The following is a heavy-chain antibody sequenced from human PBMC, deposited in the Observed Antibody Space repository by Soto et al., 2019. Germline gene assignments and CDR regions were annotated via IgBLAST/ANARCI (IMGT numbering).Heavy chain of an antibody. V-gene: IGHV3-48*02. D-gene: IGHD2-21*02. Sequence: LVESWGGLVHPGESLRLSCEGSGFRFSDHSMNWVRQAPGKGLQWISYISSNGDITYYADSVKGRFTVSRDNANNALFLPMNSLRDDDTATYYCERLPKGSLVTAWGQGARVTVSS. CDR1: GFRFSDHS. CDR3: ERLPKGSLVTA. J-gene: IGHJ4*02. CDR2: ISSNGDIT.